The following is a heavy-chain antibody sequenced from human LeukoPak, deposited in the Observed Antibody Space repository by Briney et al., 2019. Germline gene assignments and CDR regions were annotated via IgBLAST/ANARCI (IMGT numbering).Heavy chain of an antibody. CDR3: AKETKPHSSSWYFDY. D-gene: IGHD6-13*01. CDR1: GFTFSSYA. Sequence: PGGSLRLSCAASGFTFSSYAMSWVRQAPGKGLEWVSAISGSGGSTYYADSVKGWFTISRDNSKNTLYLQMNSLRAEDTAVYYCAKETKPHSSSWYFDYWGRGTLVTVSS. J-gene: IGHJ4*02. V-gene: IGHV3-23*01. CDR2: ISGSGGST.